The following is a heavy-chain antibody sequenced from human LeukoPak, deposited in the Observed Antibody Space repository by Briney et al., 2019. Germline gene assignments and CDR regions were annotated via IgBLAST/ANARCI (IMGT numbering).Heavy chain of an antibody. CDR2: IYYSGST. V-gene: IGHV4-59*11. Sequence: TSETLSLTCTVSGGSISSHYWSWIRQPPGKGLEWIGYIYYSGSTNYNPSLKSRVTISVDTSKNQFYLNLSSVAAADTAVYYCARRYYYNLGSFPFDFWGQGTLVTVSS. CDR3: ARRYYYNLGSFPFDF. D-gene: IGHD3-10*01. CDR1: GGSISSHY. J-gene: IGHJ4*02.